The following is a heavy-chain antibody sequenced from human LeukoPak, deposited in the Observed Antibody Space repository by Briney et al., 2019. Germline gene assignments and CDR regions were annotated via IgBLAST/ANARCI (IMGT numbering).Heavy chain of an antibody. CDR1: GVTVSSNY. J-gene: IGHJ4*02. Sequence: GGSLRLSCAASGVTVSSNYMSWVRQAPGKGLEWVSVIYSGGSTYYADSVKGRFTISRDNSKNTLYLQMNSLRAEDTVVYYCAGGLRLFDYWGQGTLVTVSS. D-gene: IGHD6-25*01. CDR3: AGGLRLFDY. CDR2: IYSGGST. V-gene: IGHV3-53*01.